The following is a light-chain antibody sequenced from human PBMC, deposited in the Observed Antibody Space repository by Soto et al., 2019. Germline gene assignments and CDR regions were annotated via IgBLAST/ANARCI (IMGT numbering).Light chain of an antibody. V-gene: IGLV2-14*01. CDR2: EVS. CDR1: SSDVGGYNY. Sequence: QSALTQPASVSGSPGQSITISCTGTSSDVGGYNYVSWYQQHPGKAPKLMIYEVSNRPSGVSNRFSGSNSGNTASLTISGLQAEDEADYYCSSYTSSSTLVIGGGTKLTVL. J-gene: IGLJ2*01. CDR3: SSYTSSSTLV.